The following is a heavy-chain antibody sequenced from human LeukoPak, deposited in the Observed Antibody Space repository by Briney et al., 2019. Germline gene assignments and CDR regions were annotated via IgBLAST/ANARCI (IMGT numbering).Heavy chain of an antibody. CDR2: IIPIFGTA. Sequence: SVKVSCKASGGTFSSYAISWVRQDPGQGLEWMGGIIPIFGTANYAQKFQGRVTITTDESTSTAYMELSSLRSEDTAVYYCARDGCSGGSCYPWLAQKYNWFDPWGQGTLVTVSS. CDR1: GGTFSSYA. V-gene: IGHV1-69*05. J-gene: IGHJ5*02. CDR3: ARDGCSGGSCYPWLAQKYNWFDP. D-gene: IGHD2-15*01.